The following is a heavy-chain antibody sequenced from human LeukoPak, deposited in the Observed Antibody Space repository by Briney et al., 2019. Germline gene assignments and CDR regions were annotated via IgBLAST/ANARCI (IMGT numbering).Heavy chain of an antibody. D-gene: IGHD4-17*01. V-gene: IGHV3-48*01. J-gene: IGHJ4*02. CDR3: AGYGVYPY. Sequence: GGSLRLSCAASGFTVNTYDMHWVRQAPGEGPEWIAYFGISGTIYYADSVRGRFTISRDNAKNSLFLQMNSLRVDDTTIYYCAGYGVYPYWGQGTPVTVSS. CDR1: GFTVNTYD. CDR2: FGISGTI.